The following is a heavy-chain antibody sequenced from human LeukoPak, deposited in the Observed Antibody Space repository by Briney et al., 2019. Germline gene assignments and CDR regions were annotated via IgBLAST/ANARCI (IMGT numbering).Heavy chain of an antibody. D-gene: IGHD3-22*01. CDR1: GGSISSSNW. Sequence: PSETLSLTCAVSGGSISSSNWWSWVRQPPGKGLEWIGEIYHSGSTNYNPSLKSRVTISVDKSKNQFSLKLSSVTAADTAVYYCARGPYYDSTPLAFDIWGQGTMVTVSS. V-gene: IGHV4-4*02. CDR2: IYHSGST. J-gene: IGHJ3*02. CDR3: ARGPYYDSTPLAFDI.